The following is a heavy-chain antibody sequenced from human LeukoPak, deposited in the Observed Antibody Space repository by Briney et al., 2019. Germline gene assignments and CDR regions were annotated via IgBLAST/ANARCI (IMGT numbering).Heavy chain of an antibody. Sequence: SETLSLTCTVSGGSISSSSYYWGWIRQPPGKGREWIGSIYYSVSTYYNPSLKSRVTISVDTSKNQFSLKLSSVTAADTAVYYCARLKIRDGAYYYDFWSGYHYYFDYWGQGTLVTVSS. J-gene: IGHJ4*02. V-gene: IGHV4-39*01. CDR1: GGSISSSSYY. CDR3: ARLKIRDGAYYYDFWSGYHYYFDY. CDR2: IYYSVST. D-gene: IGHD3-3*01.